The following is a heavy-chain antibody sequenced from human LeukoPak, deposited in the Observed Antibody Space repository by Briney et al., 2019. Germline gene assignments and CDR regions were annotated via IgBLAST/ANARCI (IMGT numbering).Heavy chain of an antibody. D-gene: IGHD2-2*01. CDR2: ISPYNANT. CDR1: GYTFTSYG. CDR3: AREYCSTTSCNLAYNWFDP. J-gene: IGHJ5*02. Sequence: ASVKVSCKASGYTFTSYGISWVRQAPGPGLEWMGWISPYNANTNYAPKLQDRVTMTTDTSTSTAYMELRSLRSDDPAVYYCAREYCSTTSCNLAYNWFDPWGQGTLVTVSS. V-gene: IGHV1-18*01.